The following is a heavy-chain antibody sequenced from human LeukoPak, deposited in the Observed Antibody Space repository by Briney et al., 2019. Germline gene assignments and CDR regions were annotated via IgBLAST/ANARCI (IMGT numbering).Heavy chain of an antibody. CDR3: ARYTYYYDSSGSPKAEYFQH. D-gene: IGHD3-22*01. Sequence: ASVKVSCKASGYTFTGYYMHWVRQAPGQGLEWMRWINPNSGGTNYAQKFQGRVTMTRDTSISTAYMELSRLRSDDTAVYYCARYTYYYDSSGSPKAEYFQHWGQGTLVTVSS. CDR2: INPNSGGT. J-gene: IGHJ1*01. V-gene: IGHV1-2*02. CDR1: GYTFTGYY.